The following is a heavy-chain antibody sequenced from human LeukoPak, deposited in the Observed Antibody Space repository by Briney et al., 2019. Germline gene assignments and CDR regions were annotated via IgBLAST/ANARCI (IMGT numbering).Heavy chain of an antibody. V-gene: IGHV4-59*01. CDR2: IYYSGST. CDR3: ARDQKGEGSFDY. J-gene: IGHJ4*02. Sequence: SETLSLTCTVSGGSISSYSWSWIRQPPGKGLEWIGYIYYSGSTKYNPSLKSRVTISVDTYKNQLSLKLSSVTAADTAVNYCARDQKGEGSFDYWGQGALVTVSS. D-gene: IGHD1-26*01. CDR1: GGSISSYS.